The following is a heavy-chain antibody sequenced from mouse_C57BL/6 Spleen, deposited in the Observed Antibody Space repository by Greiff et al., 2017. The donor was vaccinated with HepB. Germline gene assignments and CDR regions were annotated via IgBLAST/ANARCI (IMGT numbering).Heavy chain of an antibody. CDR2: IYPGSGST. D-gene: IGHD1-1*01. J-gene: IGHJ2*01. V-gene: IGHV1-55*01. Sequence: QVQLQQPGAELVKPGASVKMSCKASGYTFTSYWITWVKQRPGQGLEWIGDIYPGSGSTNYNEKFKSKATLTVDTSSSTAYMQLSSLTSEDSAVYYCARGYSHYGSSCGYFDYWGQGTTLTVSS. CDR3: ARGYSHYGSSCGYFDY. CDR1: GYTFTSYW.